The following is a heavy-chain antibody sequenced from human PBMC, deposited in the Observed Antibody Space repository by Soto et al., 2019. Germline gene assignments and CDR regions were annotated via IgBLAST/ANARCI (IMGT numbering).Heavy chain of an antibody. CDR2: ISDEGDKK. Sequence: QVQLVESGGGVVQPGRSLRLSCAASGFTLTNYAMHWVRQAPGKGLEWLAVISDEGDKKYYADSVKGRFTISRDNSNKTLYLQMNSLRPEDTAVYYCARDRYSSSTLFDYWGQGTLVTVSS. D-gene: IGHD6-6*01. CDR3: ARDRYSSSTLFDY. CDR1: GFTLTNYA. V-gene: IGHV3-30-3*01. J-gene: IGHJ4*02.